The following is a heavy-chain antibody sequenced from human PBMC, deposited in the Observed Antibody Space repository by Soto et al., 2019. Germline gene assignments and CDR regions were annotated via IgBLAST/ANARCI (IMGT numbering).Heavy chain of an antibody. J-gene: IGHJ4*02. CDR3: ARDDYCDFDY. V-gene: IGHV4-34*01. Sequence: QVQLQQWGAGLLKPSETLSLTCAVYGGSFSGYYWSWIRQPPGKGLEWIGEINHSGSTNYNPSLKVRVPISVDTSKNQFSLKLSSVTAADTAVYYCARDDYCDFDYWGQGTLVTVSS. CDR1: GGSFSGYY. CDR2: INHSGST. D-gene: IGHD4-17*01.